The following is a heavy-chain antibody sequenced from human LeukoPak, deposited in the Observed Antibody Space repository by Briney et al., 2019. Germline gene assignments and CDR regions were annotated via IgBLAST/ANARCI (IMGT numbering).Heavy chain of an antibody. J-gene: IGHJ4*02. D-gene: IGHD2-2*01. CDR3: ASLSPCSSTSCSFFFDY. Sequence: GGSLRLSCAASGFTFSSYGMHWVRQAPGKGLEWVSSISSSSSYIYYADSVKGRFTISRDNAKNSLYLQMNSLRAEDTAVYYCASLSPCSSTSCSFFFDYWGQGTLVTVSS. V-gene: IGHV3-21*01. CDR1: GFTFSSYG. CDR2: ISSSSSYI.